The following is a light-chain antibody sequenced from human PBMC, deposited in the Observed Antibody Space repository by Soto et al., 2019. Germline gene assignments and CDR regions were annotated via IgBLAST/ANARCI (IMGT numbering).Light chain of an antibody. CDR2: DAS. CDR1: QDISVY. Sequence: DIRMTQSPSSLSASVGDRVTITCQASQDISVYLNWYQQKPGKAPKLLISDASNVETGVPSRFSGSGSGTDFTFSISSLQPEDTATYYCQHYDNVRYTFGQGTKLEIK. CDR3: QHYDNVRYT. J-gene: IGKJ2*01. V-gene: IGKV1-33*01.